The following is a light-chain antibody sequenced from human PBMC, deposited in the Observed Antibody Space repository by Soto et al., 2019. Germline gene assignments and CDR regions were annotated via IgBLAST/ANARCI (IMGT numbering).Light chain of an antibody. J-gene: IGKJ1*01. CDR1: QSITKY. V-gene: IGKV1-39*01. Sequence: DIQMTQSPSSLSASVGDRVTITCRASQSITKYLNWYQQKPGKAPRLLVYAASNLQSGVPSRFSGSGSGTDFTLTISSLQPEDFATYYCQHHYQNPPWTFGQGTMVEVK. CDR3: QHHYQNPPWT. CDR2: AAS.